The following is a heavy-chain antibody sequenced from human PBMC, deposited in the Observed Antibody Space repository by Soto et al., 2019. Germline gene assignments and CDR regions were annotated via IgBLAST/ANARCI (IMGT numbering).Heavy chain of an antibody. Sequence: QLQLQESGSGLVKPSQTLSLTCAVSGGSISSGGYSWSWIRQPPGKGLEWIGYIYHSGSTYYNPSLKRRLPISVDSSKNQFSLKLSSVTAADTAVYYCARVWGYSYGLASDIWGQGTMVTVSS. CDR2: IYHSGST. J-gene: IGHJ3*02. D-gene: IGHD5-18*01. V-gene: IGHV4-30-2*01. CDR3: ARVWGYSYGLASDI. CDR1: GGSISSGGYS.